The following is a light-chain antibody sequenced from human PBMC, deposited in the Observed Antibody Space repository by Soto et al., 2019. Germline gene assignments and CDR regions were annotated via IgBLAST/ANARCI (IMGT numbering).Light chain of an antibody. Sequence: EIVLTQSPATLSLSPGERATLSCRASQSFSSYLAWYQQKPGQAPRLLIYDASKRATGTPARFSGRGSGTDFTLTISSLEPADFAVYYCQQRSNWPPVITFGQGTRLEIK. CDR2: DAS. J-gene: IGKJ5*01. CDR3: QQRSNWPPVIT. CDR1: QSFSSY. V-gene: IGKV3-11*01.